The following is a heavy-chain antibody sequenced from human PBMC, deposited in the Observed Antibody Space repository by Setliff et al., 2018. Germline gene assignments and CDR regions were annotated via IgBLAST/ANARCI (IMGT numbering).Heavy chain of an antibody. CDR1: GFTFSGYS. D-gene: IGHD3-10*01. J-gene: IGHJ4*02. CDR2: IIHSGST. CDR3: ARVSSRLWFGPRYFDY. V-gene: IGHV4-34*12. Sequence: PGGSLRLSCAASGFTFSGYSMNWVRQAPGKGLEWIGEIIHSGSTNYNPSLKSRVTISMDTSKNQFSLKLNSVTAADMAVYYCARVSSRLWFGPRYFDYWGQGTLVTVSS.